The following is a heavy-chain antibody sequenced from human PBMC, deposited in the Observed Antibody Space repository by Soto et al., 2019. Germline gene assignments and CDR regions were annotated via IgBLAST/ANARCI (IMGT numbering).Heavy chain of an antibody. CDR2: INEDGSEK. V-gene: IGHV3-7*01. CDR3: ARDLFDY. J-gene: IGHJ4*02. CDR1: GFTFSNYW. Sequence: EVQLVESGGGLVQPGGSLRLSCAASGFTFSNYWMNWVRQAPGKGLEWVANINEDGSEKYYVDSAKGRFTISKDNAKNSLYLQMSSLRAEDTALYHCARDLFDYWGQGTLVTVSS.